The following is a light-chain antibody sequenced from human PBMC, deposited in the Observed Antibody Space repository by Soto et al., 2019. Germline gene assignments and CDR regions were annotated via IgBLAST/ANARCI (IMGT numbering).Light chain of an antibody. CDR1: QSISYW. CDR3: QQYNTYSRT. CDR2: DAS. Sequence: DIQMTQSPSTLSASVGDRVTITCRASQSISYWLAWYQQKPGKAPKLLIYDASTLESGVPSRFSGSGSGTEFTLTIISLQPDDFATYYCQQYNTYSRTFGQGNKVDIK. J-gene: IGKJ1*01. V-gene: IGKV1-5*01.